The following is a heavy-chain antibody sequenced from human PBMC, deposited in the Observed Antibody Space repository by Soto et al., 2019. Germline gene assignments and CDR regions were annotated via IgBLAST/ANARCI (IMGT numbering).Heavy chain of an antibody. J-gene: IGHJ4*02. Sequence: ASVKVSCKASGYTFTGYYMHWVRQAPGQGLEWMGWINPNSGGTNYARKFQGWVTMTRDTSISTAYMELGRLRSDDTAVYYCARVFSGYSGSYFDYWGQGTLVTVSS. CDR2: INPNSGGT. CDR3: ARVFSGYSGSYFDY. V-gene: IGHV1-2*04. CDR1: GYTFTGYY. D-gene: IGHD5-12*01.